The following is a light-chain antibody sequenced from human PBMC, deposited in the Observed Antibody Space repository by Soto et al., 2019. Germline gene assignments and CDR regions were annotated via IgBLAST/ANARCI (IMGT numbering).Light chain of an antibody. CDR3: SSYAGSNVL. CDR2: DVS. CDR1: PSDVGGSNS. V-gene: IGLV2-8*01. Sequence: QLVLTQPPSASGSPGQSVTISCTGTPSDVGGSNSVSWYQQYPGKAPKLMIYDVSKRPSGVPDRFSGSKSGNTASLTVSGLQAEDEANYYCSSYAGSNVLFGGGTKLTVL. J-gene: IGLJ2*01.